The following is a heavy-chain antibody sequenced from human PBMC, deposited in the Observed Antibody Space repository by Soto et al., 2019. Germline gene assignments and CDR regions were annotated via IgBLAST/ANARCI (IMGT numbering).Heavy chain of an antibody. CDR2: IYYSGST. CDR3: ARIPRGAMTGYFDY. Sequence: PSETLSLTCTVSGGSISSYYWSWIRQPPGKGLEWIGYIYYSGSTNYNPSLKSRVTISVDTSKNQFSLKLSSVTAADTAVYYCARIPRGAMTGYFDYWGQGTLVTVSS. V-gene: IGHV4-59*01. J-gene: IGHJ4*02. D-gene: IGHD3-9*01. CDR1: GGSISSYY.